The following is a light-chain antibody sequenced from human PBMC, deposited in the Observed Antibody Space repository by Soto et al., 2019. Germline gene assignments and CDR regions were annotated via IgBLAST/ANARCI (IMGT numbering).Light chain of an antibody. CDR2: ESS. Sequence: QSVLTQPASVSGSPGQSITISCTGTSSDVGSYNLVSWYQQHPGKAPKLIIYESSKRPSGVSNRFSGSKSGNTASLTISGLHAEDEADYFCCSYAGSSAPYVFGTGTKVTVL. J-gene: IGLJ1*01. CDR1: SSDVGSYNL. CDR3: CSYAGSSAPYV. V-gene: IGLV2-23*01.